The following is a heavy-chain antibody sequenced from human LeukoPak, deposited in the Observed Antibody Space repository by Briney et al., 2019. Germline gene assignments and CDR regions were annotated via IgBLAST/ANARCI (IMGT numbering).Heavy chain of an antibody. CDR3: ARDEIAAAGPGWFDP. CDR1: GGSFSGYY. J-gene: IGHJ5*02. Sequence: SETLSLTCAVYGGSFSGYYWSWIRQPPGKGLEWIGEINHSGSTNYNPSLKSRVTISVDTSKNQFSLKLSSVTAADTAVCYCARDEIAAAGPGWFDPWGQGTLVTVSS. V-gene: IGHV4-34*01. D-gene: IGHD6-13*01. CDR2: INHSGST.